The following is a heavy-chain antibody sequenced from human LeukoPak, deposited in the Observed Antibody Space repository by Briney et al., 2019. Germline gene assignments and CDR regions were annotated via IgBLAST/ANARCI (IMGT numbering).Heavy chain of an antibody. Sequence: PGGSLRLSCAASGFTFSDYTMNWVRQAPGKGLEWVSSIGSVTTYIYYADSLKGRITISRDNAKNSLYLQMDSLRAEDTAIYFCARAIAVAGPYYFDYWGQGTLVTVSS. J-gene: IGHJ4*02. CDR3: ARAIAVAGPYYFDY. D-gene: IGHD6-19*01. CDR1: GFTFSDYT. V-gene: IGHV3-21*01. CDR2: IGSVTTYI.